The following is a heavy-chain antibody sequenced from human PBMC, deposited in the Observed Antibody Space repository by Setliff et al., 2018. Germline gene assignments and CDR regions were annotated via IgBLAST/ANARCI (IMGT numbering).Heavy chain of an antibody. CDR2: INPSGGLT. CDR3: ARDRYYNSWSGTSITAPHDAFDI. Sequence: RASVKVSCKASGYTLTNYYMHWVRQAPGQGLEWMGIINPSGGLTRYAQKFQGRVTMTRDTSTSTVYMEVSSLRSEDAAVYYCARDRYYNSWSGTSITAPHDAFDIWGQGTMVTVSS. D-gene: IGHD3-3*01. V-gene: IGHV1-46*03. CDR1: GYTLTNYY. J-gene: IGHJ3*02.